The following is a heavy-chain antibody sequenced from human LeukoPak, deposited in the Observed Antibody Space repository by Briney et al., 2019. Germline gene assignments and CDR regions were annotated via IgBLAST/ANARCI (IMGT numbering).Heavy chain of an antibody. V-gene: IGHV3-23*01. Sequence: GGSLRLSCAASGFTFNSYAITWVRQAPGEGLEWVSTVSGHGTSSYYPDSVKGRFTVSRDNSKNTVFLQMSSLGAEDSAQYYCAKSVDSRGYWFERGADFWGQGTVVTVSS. D-gene: IGHD3-22*01. CDR3: AKSVDSRGYWFERGADF. J-gene: IGHJ4*02. CDR1: GFTFNSYA. CDR2: VSGHGTSS.